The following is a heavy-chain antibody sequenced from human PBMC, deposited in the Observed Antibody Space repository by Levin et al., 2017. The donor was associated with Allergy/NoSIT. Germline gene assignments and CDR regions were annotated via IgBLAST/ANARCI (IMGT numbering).Heavy chain of an antibody. V-gene: IGHV3-30*04. J-gene: IGHJ4*02. CDR3: ARADSSAYPDY. CDR1: GFTFKSYA. CDR2: ISYDGTTT. D-gene: IGHD3-22*01. Sequence: PGGSLRLSCAASGFTFKSYAMHWFRQAPGKGLEWVAVISYDGTTTYYADSVKGRFTISRDSSKNTLYVQMNSLRPEDTAVYYCARADSSAYPDYWGQGTLVTVSS.